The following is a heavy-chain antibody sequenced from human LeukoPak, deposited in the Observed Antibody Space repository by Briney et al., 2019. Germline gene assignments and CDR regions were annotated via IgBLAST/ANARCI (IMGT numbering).Heavy chain of an antibody. CDR2: LSTSSTTI. J-gene: IGHJ4*02. Sequence: GGSLRLSCAASGFTFSSYAMTWVRQAPGKGLEWVSSLSTSSTTIYYVDSVKGRFTISRDNSKNTLYLQMNSLRAEDTAVYYCANIYGDYESYWGQGTLVTVSS. CDR3: ANIYGDYESY. V-gene: IGHV3-48*01. CDR1: GFTFSSYA. D-gene: IGHD4-17*01.